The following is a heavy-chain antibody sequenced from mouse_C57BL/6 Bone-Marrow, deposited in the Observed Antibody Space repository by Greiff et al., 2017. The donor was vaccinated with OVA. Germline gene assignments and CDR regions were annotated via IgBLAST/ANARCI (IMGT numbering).Heavy chain of an antibody. J-gene: IGHJ2*01. V-gene: IGHV5-9-1*02. Sequence: EVKLVESGEGLVKPGGSLKLSCAASGFTFSSYAMSWVRQTPEKRLEWVAYISSGGDYIYYADTVKGRFTISRDNARNTLYLQLSSLKSEDTAVYYCTRGWDYDSSFDYWGQGTTLTVSS. CDR2: ISSGGDYI. D-gene: IGHD1-1*01. CDR1: GFTFSSYA. CDR3: TRGWDYDSSFDY.